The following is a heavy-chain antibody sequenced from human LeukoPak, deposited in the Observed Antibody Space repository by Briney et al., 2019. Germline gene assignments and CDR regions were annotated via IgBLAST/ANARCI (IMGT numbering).Heavy chain of an antibody. D-gene: IGHD5-12*01. J-gene: IGHJ4*02. V-gene: IGHV4-39*07. CDR3: ARGVGGYADY. CDR1: GGSISSSSYY. CDR2: IYYSGST. Sequence: PSETLSLTCTVSGGSISSSSYYWGWIRQPPGKGLEWIGSIYYSGSTYYNPSLKSRVTISVDTSKNQFSLKLSSVTAADTAVYYCARGVGGYADYWGQGTLVTVSS.